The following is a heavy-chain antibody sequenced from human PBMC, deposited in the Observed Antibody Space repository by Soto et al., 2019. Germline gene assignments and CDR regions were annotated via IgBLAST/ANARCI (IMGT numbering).Heavy chain of an antibody. CDR2: IYSSGST. V-gene: IGHV3-53*01. J-gene: IGHJ4*02. CDR3: ARDSHNYDSSGYDY. Sequence: VGSLRLSCAVSGFTVSSNYMSWVRQAPGKGLDWVSVIYSSGSTYYADSVKGRFTISRDTSKNTLYLQMNSLRAEDTAVYYCARDSHNYDSSGYDYWGQGTLVTVSS. CDR1: GFTVSSNY. D-gene: IGHD3-22*01.